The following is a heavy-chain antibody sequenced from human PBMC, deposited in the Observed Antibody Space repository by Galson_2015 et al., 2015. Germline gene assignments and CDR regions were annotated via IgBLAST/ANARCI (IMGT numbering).Heavy chain of an antibody. CDR3: ARDSPGYDFWSGRSSYYYYYGMDV. V-gene: IGHV3-7*01. J-gene: IGHJ6*02. D-gene: IGHD3-3*01. CDR1: GFTFSSYW. Sequence: SLRLSCAASGFTFSSYWMSWVRQAPGKGLEWVANIKQDGSEKYYVDSVKGRFTISRDNAKNSLYLQMNSLRAEDTAVYYCARDSPGYDFWSGRSSYYYYYGMDVWGQGTTVTVSS. CDR2: IKQDGSEK.